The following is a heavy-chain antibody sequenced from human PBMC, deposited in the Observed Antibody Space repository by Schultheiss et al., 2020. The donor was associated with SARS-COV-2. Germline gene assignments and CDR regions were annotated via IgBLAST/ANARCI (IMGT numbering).Heavy chain of an antibody. CDR3: ARGRITMVRGVIGNWFDP. CDR2: ISYDGSNK. Sequence: GGSLRLSCAASGFTFSSYGMHWVRQAPGKGLEWVAVISYDGSNKYYADSVKGRFTISRDNSKNTLYLQMNSLRAEDTAVYYCARGRITMVRGVIGNWFDPWGQGTLVTVSS. CDR1: GFTFSSYG. V-gene: IGHV3-30*12. J-gene: IGHJ5*02. D-gene: IGHD3-10*01.